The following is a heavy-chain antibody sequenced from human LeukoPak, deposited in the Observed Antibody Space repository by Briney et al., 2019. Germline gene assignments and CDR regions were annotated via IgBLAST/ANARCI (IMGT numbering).Heavy chain of an antibody. V-gene: IGHV3-20*01. D-gene: IGHD3-10*01. CDR1: GFNFVDYG. CDR2: INWNGGNT. CDR3: ARLGTMVRAQGWFDP. Sequence: GGSLRLSCAAYGFNFVDYGMSWVRQAPGKGLEWVSGINWNGGNTGYADSVKGRFTISRDNAKNSLYLQMSSLRAEDTALYHCARLGTMVRAQGWFDPWGQGTLVTVSS. J-gene: IGHJ5*02.